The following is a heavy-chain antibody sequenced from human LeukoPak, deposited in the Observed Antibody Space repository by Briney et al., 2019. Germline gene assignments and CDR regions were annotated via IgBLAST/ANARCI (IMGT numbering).Heavy chain of an antibody. V-gene: IGHV4-34*01. D-gene: IGHD3-22*01. CDR3: PRGYYYESSGYYLGY. CDR2: INHSGST. Sequence: SSETLSLTCAVYGGSFSDYYWTWIRQPPGKGLEWIGEINHSGSTNYNPSLKSRVTIFVDTSKSQFSLKLNSVTAADTAVYYCPRGYYYESSGYYLGYWGQGNLVTVSS. CDR1: GGSFSDYY. J-gene: IGHJ4*02.